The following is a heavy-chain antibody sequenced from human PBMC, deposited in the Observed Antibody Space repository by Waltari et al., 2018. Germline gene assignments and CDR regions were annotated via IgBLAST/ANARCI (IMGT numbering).Heavy chain of an antibody. D-gene: IGHD4-17*01. CDR3: ARGEYGYYYGMDV. CDR1: AFTFRSYG. J-gene: IGHJ6*02. CDR2: IWYDGSNK. V-gene: IGHV3-33*01. Sequence: QVQLVESGGGVVQPGTSLRLSCAASAFTFRSYGTNWVRPAPGKGLEWVAVIWYDGSNKYYADSVKGRFTISRDNSKNTLYLQMNSLRAEDTAVYYCARGEYGYYYGMDVWGQGTTVTVSS.